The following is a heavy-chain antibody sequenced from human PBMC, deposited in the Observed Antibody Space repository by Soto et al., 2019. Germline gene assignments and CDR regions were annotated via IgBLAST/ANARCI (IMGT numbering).Heavy chain of an antibody. J-gene: IGHJ5*02. CDR2: LYHSGST. D-gene: IGHD3-10*01. CDR3: ARTYGSGNWFDP. V-gene: IGHV4-59*01. Sequence: PSETLSLTCTFSGGSISSSYWSWIRQPPGKGLEWIGYLYHSGSTNYNPSLRSRVSISVDTSKNQFSLTLSSVTAADTAVYYCARTYGSGNWFDPWGQGTLVTAPQ. CDR1: GGSISSSY.